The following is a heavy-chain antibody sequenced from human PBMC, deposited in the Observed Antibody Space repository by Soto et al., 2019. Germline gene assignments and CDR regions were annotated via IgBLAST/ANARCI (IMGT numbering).Heavy chain of an antibody. CDR1: GYRFTSYW. Sequence: PGEALKISRNGSGYRFTSYWISGVRQMPGKGLEGMGRIEPSDSYTNYSPSFQGHVTISADKSISTPYLQWSSLKASDTAMYYCARSGFWSGYYDYGMDVWGQGPTVTVSS. J-gene: IGHJ6*02. CDR2: IEPSDSYT. CDR3: ARSGFWSGYYDYGMDV. V-gene: IGHV5-10-1*01. D-gene: IGHD3-3*01.